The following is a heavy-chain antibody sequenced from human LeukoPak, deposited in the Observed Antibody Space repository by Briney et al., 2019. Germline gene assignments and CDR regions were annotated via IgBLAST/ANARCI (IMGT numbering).Heavy chain of an antibody. CDR2: ISGSGGST. J-gene: IGHJ5*02. D-gene: IGHD6-19*01. Sequence: GGSLRLSCAASGFTFSSYAMSWVRQAPGKGLQWVSAISGSGGSTYYADSVKGRFTISRDNSKNTLYLQMNSLRAEDTAVYYCAKDSSGWFSNWFDPWGQGTLVTVSS. CDR1: GFTFSSYA. CDR3: AKDSSGWFSNWFDP. V-gene: IGHV3-23*01.